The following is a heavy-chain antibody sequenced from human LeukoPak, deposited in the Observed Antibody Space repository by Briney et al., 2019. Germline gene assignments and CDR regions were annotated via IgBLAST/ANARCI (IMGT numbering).Heavy chain of an antibody. Sequence: GGSLRLSCAASGFIFSDYGMHWVRQAPGKGLEWVAVISYDGRKKYYADTVKGRFTVSRDNSKNTLYLQMSSLRAEDAAVYYCAPAGLAAADYYFNYWGQGTLVTVSS. J-gene: IGHJ4*02. CDR2: ISYDGRKK. V-gene: IGHV3-30*03. CDR3: APAGLAAADYYFNY. CDR1: GFIFSDYG. D-gene: IGHD6-25*01.